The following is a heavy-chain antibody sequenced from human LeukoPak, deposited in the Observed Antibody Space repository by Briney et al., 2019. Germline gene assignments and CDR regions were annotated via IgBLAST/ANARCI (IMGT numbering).Heavy chain of an antibody. CDR2: INHSGIT. CDR3: ARSGDYIKEGFDY. J-gene: IGHJ4*02. D-gene: IGHD3-22*01. V-gene: IGHV4-38-2*01. Sequence: PSETLSLTCAVSGYSLRGGHYWGWIRQSPGKGLEWIGSINHSGITEYNPSLKSRVTLSVDTSKNQFSLQLRSVTAADRALYYCARSGDYIKEGFDYWGQGTQVTVSS. CDR1: GYSLRGGHY.